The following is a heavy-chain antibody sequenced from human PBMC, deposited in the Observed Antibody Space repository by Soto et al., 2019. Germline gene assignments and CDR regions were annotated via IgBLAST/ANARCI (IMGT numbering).Heavy chain of an antibody. V-gene: IGHV4-59*08. CDR2: IYYAGTT. CDR1: DGSLSPNY. J-gene: IGHJ4*02. CDR3: ARSRSPVAGTRKYYFDS. D-gene: IGHD6-19*01. Sequence: SETLSLTCTVSDGSLSPNYWSWIRQPPGKGLEWIGYIYYAGTTTYNPSLQSRVSISLDTSKNEVSLKLTSVTAADTAVYYCARSRSPVAGTRKYYFDSWGQGTLATVSS.